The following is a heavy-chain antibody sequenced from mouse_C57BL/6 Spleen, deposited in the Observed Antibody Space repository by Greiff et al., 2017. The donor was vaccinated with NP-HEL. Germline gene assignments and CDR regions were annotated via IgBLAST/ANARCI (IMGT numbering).Heavy chain of an antibody. CDR2: IDPENGDT. V-gene: IGHV14-4*01. CDR3: TDGYYGFAY. D-gene: IGHD2-3*01. J-gene: IGHJ3*01. Sequence: EVQLQQSGAELVRPGASVKLSCTASGFNIKDDYMHWVKQRPEQGLEWIGWIDPENGDTEYASKFQGKATITADTSSNTAYLQFSSLTSEDTAVYYCTDGYYGFAYWGQGTLVTVSA. CDR1: GFNIKDDY.